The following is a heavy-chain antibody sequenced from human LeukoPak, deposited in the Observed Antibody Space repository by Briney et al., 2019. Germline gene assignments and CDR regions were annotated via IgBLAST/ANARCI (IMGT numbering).Heavy chain of an antibody. D-gene: IGHD3-16*01. CDR1: GFSFSSYW. CDR3: ARAADRAATLGYFDY. J-gene: IGHJ4*02. CDR2: IKSDGSRT. V-gene: IGHV3-74*01. Sequence: SGGSLRLSCAASGFSFSSYWMHWVRQAPGKGLVWVSRIKSDGSRTDYADSVKGRFTISRDNAKNTLFLQMNSLRVEDTAVYYCARAADRAATLGYFDYWGQGTLVTVSS.